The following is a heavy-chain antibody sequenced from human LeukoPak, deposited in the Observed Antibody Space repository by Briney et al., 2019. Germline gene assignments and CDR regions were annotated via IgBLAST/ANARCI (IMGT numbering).Heavy chain of an antibody. CDR3: ARGGYYDILTGYLDY. D-gene: IGHD3-9*01. Sequence: PGRSLRLSCAASGFTFSSYGMHWVRQAPGKGLEWVAVIWYDGSNKYYADSVKGRFTISRDNSKNTMSLQMNSLRAEDTAVYYCARGGYYDILTGYLDYWGQGTLVTVSS. CDR1: GFTFSSYG. CDR2: IWYDGSNK. V-gene: IGHV3-33*01. J-gene: IGHJ4*02.